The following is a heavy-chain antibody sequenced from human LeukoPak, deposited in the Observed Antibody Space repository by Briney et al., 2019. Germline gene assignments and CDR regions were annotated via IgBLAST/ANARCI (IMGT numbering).Heavy chain of an antibody. V-gene: IGHV3-11*04. CDR1: GFTFSDYF. CDR2: ISSGSDTI. Sequence: GGSLRLSCTASGFTFSDYFMSWIRQAPGEGLEWISYISSGSDTIYYVDSVKGRFTITRDNAKNSLYLQMNSLRVEDTAIYYCARENYGGVDYWGKGTLVTVSS. J-gene: IGHJ4*02. CDR3: ARENYGGVDY. D-gene: IGHD4-23*01.